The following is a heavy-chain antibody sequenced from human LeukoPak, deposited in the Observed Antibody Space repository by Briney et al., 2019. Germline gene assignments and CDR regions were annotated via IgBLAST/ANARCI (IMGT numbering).Heavy chain of an antibody. V-gene: IGHV4-4*02. CDR1: GGSISSSNW. Sequence: SETLSLTCAVSGGSISSSNWWSWVRQPPGKGLEWIGEIYHSGSTNYNPSLKSRATISVDKSKNQFSLTLSSVTAADTAVYYCASRDSYGYLGVDYWGQGTLVTVSS. J-gene: IGHJ4*02. D-gene: IGHD5-18*01. CDR3: ASRDSYGYLGVDY. CDR2: IYHSGST.